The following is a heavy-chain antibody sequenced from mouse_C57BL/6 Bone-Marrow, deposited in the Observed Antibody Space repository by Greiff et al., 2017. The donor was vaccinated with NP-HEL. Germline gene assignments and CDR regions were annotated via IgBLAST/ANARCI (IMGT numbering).Heavy chain of an antibody. D-gene: IGHD1-1*01. J-gene: IGHJ3*01. CDR3: VREGPYGPWFAY. V-gene: IGHV10-1*01. CDR1: GFSFNTYA. Sequence: EVQLVESGGGLVQPKGSLKLSCAASGFSFNTYAMNWVRQAPGKGLEWVARIRSKSNNYATYYADSVKDRFTISRDDSESMLYLQMNNLKTEDTAMYYCVREGPYGPWFAYWGQGTLVTVS. CDR2: IRSKSNNYAT.